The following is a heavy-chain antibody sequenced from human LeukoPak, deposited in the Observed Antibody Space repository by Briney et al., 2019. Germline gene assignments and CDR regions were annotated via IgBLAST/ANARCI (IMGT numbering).Heavy chain of an antibody. D-gene: IGHD3-16*01. J-gene: IGHJ4*02. CDR2: IENDGTTK. CDR1: GFTFSSYG. CDR3: ATNYAKCCAPYDY. V-gene: IGHV3-30*02. Sequence: GGSLRLSCAASGFTFSSYGMHWVRQAPGKGLEWVAFIENDGTTKNADSVKGRFTISRDNSKNTLFMQMNSLRPEDTAVYYCATNYAKCCAPYDYWGQGTLVTVSS.